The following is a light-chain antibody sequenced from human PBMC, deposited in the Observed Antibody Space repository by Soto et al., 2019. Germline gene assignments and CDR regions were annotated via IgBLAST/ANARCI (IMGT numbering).Light chain of an antibody. CDR3: QHYNSYSEA. CDR1: QTIRSW. J-gene: IGKJ1*01. Sequence: DIQMTQSPSTLSGSVGDRVTITCRASQTIRSWLDWYQQKPGKAPKLLIYKASTLKSGVPSRFSGSGSGTEFTLTISSLQPDDFATYYCQHYNSYSEAFGQGTKVELK. V-gene: IGKV1-5*03. CDR2: KAS.